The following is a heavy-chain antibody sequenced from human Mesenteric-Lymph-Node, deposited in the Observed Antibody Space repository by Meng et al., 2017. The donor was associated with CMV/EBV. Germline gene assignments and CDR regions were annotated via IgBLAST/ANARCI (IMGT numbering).Heavy chain of an antibody. CDR1: GFSFNSHA. CDR3: ARRQTTGRPAGPFDS. CDR2: ISFDAINR. Sequence: SGFSFNSHAMHWVRQAPGKGLEWVAVISFDAINRFYADSVKGRFTVSRDNSRNTLYLQMDSLRTEDTAIYYCARRQTTGRPAGPFDSWGQGTLVTVSS. V-gene: IGHV3-30*14. J-gene: IGHJ4*02. D-gene: IGHD1-1*01.